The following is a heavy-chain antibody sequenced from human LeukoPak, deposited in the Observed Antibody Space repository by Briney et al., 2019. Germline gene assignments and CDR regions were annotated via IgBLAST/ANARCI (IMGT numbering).Heavy chain of an antibody. CDR3: ASSNYRVGDWFDP. V-gene: IGHV4-39*07. CDR1: GGSISSSSYY. Sequence: PSETLSLTCTVSGGSISSSSYYWGWIRQPPGKGLEWIGSIYYSGSTYYNPSLKSRVTISVDRSKNQFSLKLSSVTAADTAVYYCASSNYRVGDWFDPWGQGTLVTVSS. D-gene: IGHD4/OR15-4a*01. J-gene: IGHJ5*02. CDR2: IYYSGST.